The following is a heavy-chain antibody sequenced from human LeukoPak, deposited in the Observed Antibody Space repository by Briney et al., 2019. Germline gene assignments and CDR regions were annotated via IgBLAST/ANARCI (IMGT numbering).Heavy chain of an antibody. Sequence: GGSLRLSCAASGFTFSSYAMSWVRQAPGKGLEWVSAISGSGGSTYYADSVKGRFTISRDNSKNSLYLQMNSLRAEDTAVYYCARGIAVAGTKNFDYWGQGTLVTVSS. D-gene: IGHD6-19*01. V-gene: IGHV3-23*01. CDR3: ARGIAVAGTKNFDY. CDR1: GFTFSSYA. J-gene: IGHJ4*02. CDR2: ISGSGGST.